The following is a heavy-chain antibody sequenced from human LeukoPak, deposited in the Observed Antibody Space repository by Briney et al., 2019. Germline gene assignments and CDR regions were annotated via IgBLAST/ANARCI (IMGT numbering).Heavy chain of an antibody. CDR3: ARVDGDYVTYFQH. V-gene: IGHV4-34*01. D-gene: IGHD4-17*01. CDR2: INHSGST. Sequence: SETLSLTCAVYGGSFSGYYWSWIRQPPGKGLEWIGEINHSGSTNYNPSLKSRVTISVDTSKNQFSLKLSSVTAADTAVYYCARVDGDYVTYFQHWGQGTLVTVSS. CDR1: GGSFSGYY. J-gene: IGHJ1*01.